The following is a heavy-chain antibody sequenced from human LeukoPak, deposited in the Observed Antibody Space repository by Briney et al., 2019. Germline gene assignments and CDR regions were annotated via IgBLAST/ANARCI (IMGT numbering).Heavy chain of an antibody. CDR1: GFTFSNYE. CDR3: ARDSSGWYYFDY. J-gene: IGHJ4*02. D-gene: IGHD6-19*01. Sequence: GGSLILSCAASGFTFSNYEMNWVRQAPGKGLEWVSYISSSSGSTIYYADSVKGRFTISRDNAKNSLYLQMNSLRAEDTAVYYCARDSSGWYYFDYWGQGTLVTVSS. CDR2: ISSSSGSTI. V-gene: IGHV3-48*03.